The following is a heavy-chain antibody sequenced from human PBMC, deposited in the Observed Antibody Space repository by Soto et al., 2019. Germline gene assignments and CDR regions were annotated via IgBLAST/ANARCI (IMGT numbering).Heavy chain of an antibody. V-gene: IGHV4-31*03. D-gene: IGHD4-17*01. CDR1: GGSISSGGYY. Sequence: QVQLQESGPGLVKPSQTLSLTCTVSGGSISSGGYYWSWIRQHPGKGLEWIGYIYYSGSTYYNPSLKSRVTLSVDTSKNQCSLKLSSLTAADTAVYYCARDVDYGERGQHFDYWGQGTLVTVSS. J-gene: IGHJ4*02. CDR3: ARDVDYGERGQHFDY. CDR2: IYYSGST.